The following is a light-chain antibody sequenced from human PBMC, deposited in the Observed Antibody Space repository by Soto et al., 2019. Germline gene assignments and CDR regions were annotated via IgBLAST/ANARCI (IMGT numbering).Light chain of an antibody. CDR2: EVT. Sequence: QSVLTQPASVSGSPGQSIAISCTGSSSDIGIYKYVSWYQQHPGKVPKLIIYEVTNRPSGVSNRFSGSKSGNTASLTISGLQAEDEADYYCSSYKTSSTRVFGPGTKVTVL. V-gene: IGLV2-14*01. CDR3: SSYKTSSTRV. J-gene: IGLJ1*01. CDR1: SSDIGIYKY.